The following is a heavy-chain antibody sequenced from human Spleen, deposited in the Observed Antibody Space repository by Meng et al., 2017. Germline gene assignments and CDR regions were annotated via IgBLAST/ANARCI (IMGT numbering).Heavy chain of an antibody. D-gene: IGHD4-11*01. J-gene: IGHJ4*02. CDR2: INHSGST. CDR3: ARGPTTMAHDFDY. V-gene: IGHV4-34*01. CDR1: GGSFSDYY. Sequence: QGPLQQWGAGLLKPSGTLSLTCVVSGGSFSDYYWSWIRQPPGKGLEWIREINHSGSTNYNPSLESRATISVDTSQNNLSLKLSSVTAADSAVYYCARGPTTMAHDFDYWGQGTLVTVSS.